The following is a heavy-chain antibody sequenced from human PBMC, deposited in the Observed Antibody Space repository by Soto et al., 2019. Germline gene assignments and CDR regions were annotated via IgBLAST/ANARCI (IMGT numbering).Heavy chain of an antibody. Sequence: QMQLQESGPGLVKTSETLSLTCTVSGGSIRESGLYWGWIRQSPGKGLEWRGSIFFSGRNHYNPSPKSRVTISIDASKNQFSLNVISVTAADTGVYYCVRSLMDVWGKGTTVTVSS. CDR3: VRSLMDV. J-gene: IGHJ6*03. CDR1: GGSIRESGLY. V-gene: IGHV4-39*01. CDR2: IFFSGRN.